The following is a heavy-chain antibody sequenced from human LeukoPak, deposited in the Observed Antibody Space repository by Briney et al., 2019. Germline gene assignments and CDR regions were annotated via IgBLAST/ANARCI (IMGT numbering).Heavy chain of an antibody. CDR1: GFTVSSIY. CDR3: ARASSIGAAGLFDY. CDR2: IYSGGTT. Sequence: PGGSLRLSCAASGFTVSSIYMNWVRQAPGKGLERVSVIYSGGTTYYADSVKGRFTISRDNSKNTLYLQMNSLRAEDTAAYYCARASSIGAAGLFDYWGQGTLVTVSS. V-gene: IGHV3-53*01. D-gene: IGHD6-13*01. J-gene: IGHJ4*02.